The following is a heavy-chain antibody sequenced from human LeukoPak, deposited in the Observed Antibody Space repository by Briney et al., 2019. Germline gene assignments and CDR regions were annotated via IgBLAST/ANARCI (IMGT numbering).Heavy chain of an antibody. D-gene: IGHD3-22*01. Sequence: GASVKVSCTASGGTFSSYAISWVRQAPGQGLEWMGRIIPIFGIANYAQKFQGRVTITADKSTSTAYMELSSLRSEDTAVYYCARDRDYYDSSGYFAYWGQGTLVTVSS. CDR1: GGTFSSYA. CDR2: IIPIFGIA. CDR3: ARDRDYYDSSGYFAY. V-gene: IGHV1-69*04. J-gene: IGHJ4*02.